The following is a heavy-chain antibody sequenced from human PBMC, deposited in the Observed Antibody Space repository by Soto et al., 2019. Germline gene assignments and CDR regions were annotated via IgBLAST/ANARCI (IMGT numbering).Heavy chain of an antibody. CDR2: ISGYNGNT. CDR3: AREGPRPYYYYGMDV. J-gene: IGHJ6*02. Sequence: ASVKVSCKSSGYTFSMSGISWVRQAPGQGLEWMGWISGYNGNTNYEQKFQDRVTMTTDTTTNTAYMELRSLRSDDTAVYYCAREGPRPYYYYGMDVWGQGTTVTVSS. CDR1: GYTFSMSG. V-gene: IGHV1-18*01.